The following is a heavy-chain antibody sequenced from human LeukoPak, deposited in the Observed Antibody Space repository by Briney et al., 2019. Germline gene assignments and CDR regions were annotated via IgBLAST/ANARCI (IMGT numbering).Heavy chain of an antibody. J-gene: IGHJ3*02. Sequence: SETLSLTCAVYGGSFSGYYWSWTRQPPGKGLEWIGEINHSGSTNYNPSLKSRVTISVDTSKNQFSLKLSSVTAADTAVYYCARRLVGASPRGAFDIWGQGTMVTVSS. CDR3: ARRLVGASPRGAFDI. V-gene: IGHV4-34*01. CDR1: GGSFSGYY. CDR2: INHSGST. D-gene: IGHD1-26*01.